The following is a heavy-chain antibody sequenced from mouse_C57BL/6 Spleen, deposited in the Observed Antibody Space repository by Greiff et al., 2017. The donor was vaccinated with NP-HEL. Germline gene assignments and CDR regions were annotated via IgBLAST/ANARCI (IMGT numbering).Heavy chain of an antibody. CDR1: GFTFSSYA. V-gene: IGHV5-4*03. CDR3: ARTLLFITTVVGAMDY. Sequence: EVKLVESGGGLVKPGGSLKLSCAASGFTFSSYAMSWVRQTPEKRLEWVATISDGGSYTYYPDNVKGRFTISRDNAKNNLYLQMSHLKSEDTAMYYCARTLLFITTVVGAMDYWGQGTSVTVSS. D-gene: IGHD1-1*01. J-gene: IGHJ4*01. CDR2: ISDGGSYT.